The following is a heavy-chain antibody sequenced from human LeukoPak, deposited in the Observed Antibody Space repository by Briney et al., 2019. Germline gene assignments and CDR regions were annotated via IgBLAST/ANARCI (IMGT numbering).Heavy chain of an antibody. V-gene: IGHV3-23*01. D-gene: IGHD3-22*01. Sequence: GGSLRLSCAASGLTFSSYAMSWVRQAPGKGLEWVSTISGSGGSTYYADSVKGRFTISRDNAKNSLYLQMNSLRAEDTAVYYCARDHDSSGYYYVFDYWGQGTLVTVSS. CDR2: ISGSGGST. J-gene: IGHJ4*02. CDR3: ARDHDSSGYYYVFDY. CDR1: GLTFSSYA.